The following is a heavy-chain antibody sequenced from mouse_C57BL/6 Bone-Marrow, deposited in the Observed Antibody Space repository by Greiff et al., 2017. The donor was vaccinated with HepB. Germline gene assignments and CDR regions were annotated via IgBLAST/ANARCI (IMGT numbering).Heavy chain of an antibody. J-gene: IGHJ3*01. Sequence: EVQLQQSGPELVKHGASVKISCKASGYTFTDYYMNWVKQSHGKSLEWIGDINPNNGGTSYNQKFKGKATLTVDKSSSTAYMELRSLTSEDSAVYYCARRGYSWFAYWGQGTLVTVSA. D-gene: IGHD2-3*01. CDR3: ARRGYSWFAY. CDR1: GYTFTDYY. V-gene: IGHV1-26*01. CDR2: INPNNGGT.